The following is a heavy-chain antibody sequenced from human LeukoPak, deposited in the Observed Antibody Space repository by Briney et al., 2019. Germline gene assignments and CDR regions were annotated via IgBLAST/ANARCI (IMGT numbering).Heavy chain of an antibody. V-gene: IGHV1-2*06. CDR1: GYTFTGYY. J-gene: IGHJ3*02. CDR2: INPNSGGT. D-gene: IGHD3-10*01. CDR3: ASPRRNRKELLWFGETSHDAFDI. Sequence: GASVKVSCKASGYTFTGYYMPWVRQAPGQGLEWMGRINPNSGGTNYAQKFQGRVTMTRDTSISTAYMELSRLRSDDTAVYYCASPRRNRKELLWFGETSHDAFDIWGQGTMVTVSS.